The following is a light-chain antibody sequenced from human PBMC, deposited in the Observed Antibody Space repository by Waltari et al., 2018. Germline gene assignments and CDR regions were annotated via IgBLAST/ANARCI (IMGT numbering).Light chain of an antibody. CDR1: SSTLGAGYD. J-gene: IGLJ3*02. CDR3: QSYDSSLRGSV. V-gene: IGLV1-40*01. CDR2: GNN. Sequence: QSVLTQPPSVSGAPGQWVTISCTGSSSTLGAGYDVPGYQQLPGTAPQPLSYGNNDWPSGVPDRFSASKSVTAASLAITGLQAEDEAYYYCQSYDSSLRGSVFGGVTKLTVL.